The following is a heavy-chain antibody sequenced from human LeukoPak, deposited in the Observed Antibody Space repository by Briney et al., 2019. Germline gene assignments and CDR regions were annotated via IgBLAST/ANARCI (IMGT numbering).Heavy chain of an antibody. CDR1: GGSFSGYY. CDR2: INHSGST. J-gene: IGHJ4*02. CDR3: ARSIYDDGSFVY. V-gene: IGHV4-34*01. D-gene: IGHD5/OR15-5a*01. Sequence: PSETLSLTCAVYGGSFSGYYWSWIRQPPGKGLEWIGEINHSGSTNYNPSLKSRVTISVDTSKNQFSLKLSSVTAADTAVYYCARSIYDDGSFVYWGQGTLVTVSS.